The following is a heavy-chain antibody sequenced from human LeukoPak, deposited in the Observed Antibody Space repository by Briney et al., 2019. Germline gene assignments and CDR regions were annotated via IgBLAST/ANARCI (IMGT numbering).Heavy chain of an antibody. CDR2: IYPRDSDT. Sequence: GGSLKISCKGSGYSFASYWIAWVRQMPGKGLEWMGIIYPRDSDTKYNPSFQGQVSISADKSISTAYLQWSSLQASDTAIYFCARSHSSTLTWFDPWGQGTLVTVSS. CDR3: ARSHSSTLTWFDP. J-gene: IGHJ5*02. CDR1: GYSFASYW. V-gene: IGHV5-51*01.